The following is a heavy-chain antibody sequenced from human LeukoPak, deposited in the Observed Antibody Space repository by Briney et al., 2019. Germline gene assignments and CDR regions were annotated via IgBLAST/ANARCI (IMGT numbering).Heavy chain of an antibody. D-gene: IGHD3-10*01. V-gene: IGHV4-39*07. J-gene: IGHJ5*02. CDR1: GDSISSNNYY. Sequence: PSETLSLTCTVSGDSISSNNYYWDWIRQPPGKGLNWIGSIHYSGSTYYNPSLKSRVTISVDTSKNQFSLKLSSVTTADTAVYYCARASFHYDSWFDPWGQGILVIVSS. CDR3: ARASFHYDSWFDP. CDR2: IHYSGST.